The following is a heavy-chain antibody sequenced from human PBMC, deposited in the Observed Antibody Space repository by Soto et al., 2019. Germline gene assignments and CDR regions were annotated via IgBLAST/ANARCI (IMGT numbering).Heavy chain of an antibody. CDR1: GYTFSRYS. D-gene: IGHD4-17*01. Sequence: EVQLVESGGGLVQPGGTLRLSCAASGYTFSRYSMNWVHQAQGKGMEGVSYISSSSSTIYYAESMKGRFTISRDNAKNSLYLQMNSLRAEDTAVYYCAIDLAKVNPRHFDYWGQGTLVTVSS. CDR2: ISSSSSTI. V-gene: IGHV3-48*01. J-gene: IGHJ4*02. CDR3: AIDLAKVNPRHFDY.